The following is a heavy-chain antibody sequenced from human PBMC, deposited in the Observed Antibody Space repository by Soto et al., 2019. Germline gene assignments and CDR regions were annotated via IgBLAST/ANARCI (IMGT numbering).Heavy chain of an antibody. CDR3: ARYRAVVLRYYYGMDV. J-gene: IGHJ6*02. V-gene: IGHV3-30-3*01. D-gene: IGHD2-15*01. CDR1: GFTFSSYA. Sequence: ESGGGVVQPGRSLRLSCAASGFTFSSYAMHWVRQAPGKGLEWVAVISYDGSNKYYADSVKGRFTISRDNSKNTLYLQMNSLRAEDTAVYYCARYRAVVLRYYYGMDVWGQGTTVTVSS. CDR2: ISYDGSNK.